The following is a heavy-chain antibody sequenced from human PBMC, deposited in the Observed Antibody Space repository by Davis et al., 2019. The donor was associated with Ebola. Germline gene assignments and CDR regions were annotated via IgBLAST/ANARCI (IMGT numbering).Heavy chain of an antibody. CDR3: ARGSTTVTTPHDY. Sequence: ASVKVSCKASGYTFTGYNLHWVRQAPGQGLEWMGRLNQNSGGTDSAQKFHGRVTVTRDTSIGTAYMELSGLRSDDTAVYYCARGSTTVTTPHDYWGQGTLVTVSS. CDR1: GYTFTGYN. V-gene: IGHV1-2*06. J-gene: IGHJ4*02. CDR2: LNQNSGGT. D-gene: IGHD4-17*01.